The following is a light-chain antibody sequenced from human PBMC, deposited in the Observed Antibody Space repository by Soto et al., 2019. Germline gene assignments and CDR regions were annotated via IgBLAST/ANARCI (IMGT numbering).Light chain of an antibody. CDR3: QQIDSTPRT. Sequence: DIVSAQSPRTLSLSSGGSDTLSCRASQSVPSTYFGWYQQKAGQPPRLLIYGTSNWATGIPDRFSGSGSGTDFTLTISRLEPEDFAVYFCQQIDSTPRTFGQGTKVDIK. J-gene: IGKJ1*01. CDR2: GTS. CDR1: QSVPSTY. V-gene: IGKV3-20*01.